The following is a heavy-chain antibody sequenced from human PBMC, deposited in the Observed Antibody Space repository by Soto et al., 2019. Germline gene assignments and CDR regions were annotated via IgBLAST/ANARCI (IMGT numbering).Heavy chain of an antibody. Sequence: SETLSLTCNVSGGSISGYYRSWIRQPPGKGLEYIGYIYYRGSTNYNPSLESRVTMSVDTSRNQFSLKVNSVAAADTAVYYCARQQLLPFYYALDVWRQGITVTVS. D-gene: IGHD6-13*01. V-gene: IGHV4-59*01. J-gene: IGHJ6*02. CDR2: IYYRGST. CDR1: GGSISGYY. CDR3: ARQQLLPFYYALDV.